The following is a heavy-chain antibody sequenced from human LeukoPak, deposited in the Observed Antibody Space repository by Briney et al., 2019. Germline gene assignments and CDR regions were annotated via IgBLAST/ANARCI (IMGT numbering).Heavy chain of an antibody. CDR3: ARGGNSYGGIYYFDY. CDR1: GYTFTSYY. V-gene: IGHV1-46*01. D-gene: IGHD5-18*01. Sequence: ASVKVSCKASGYTFTSYYMHWVRQAPGQGLEWMGIINPSGGSTSYAQKFQGRVTMTRDTSTSTVYMELSSLRSEDTAVYYCARGGNSYGGIYYFDYWGQGTLVTVSS. CDR2: INPSGGST. J-gene: IGHJ4*02.